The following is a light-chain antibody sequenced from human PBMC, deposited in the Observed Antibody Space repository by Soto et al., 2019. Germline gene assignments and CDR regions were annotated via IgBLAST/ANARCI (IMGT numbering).Light chain of an antibody. CDR1: ALPKQY. CDR3: QSADSSGTYVV. CDR2: KDS. V-gene: IGLV3-25*03. Sequence: SYELTQPPSMSVSPGQTARITCSGDALPKQYAYWYHQKPGQAPVLVIYKDSERPSGIPERFSGSSSGTTVTLTISGVQAEDEADYYCQSADSSGTYVVFGGGT. J-gene: IGLJ2*01.